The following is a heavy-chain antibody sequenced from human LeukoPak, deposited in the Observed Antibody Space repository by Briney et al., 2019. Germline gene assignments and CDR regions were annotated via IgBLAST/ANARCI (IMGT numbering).Heavy chain of an antibody. D-gene: IGHD3-9*01. CDR2: IWYDGSNK. V-gene: IGHV3-33*01. CDR3: AREDLRYFDWLLLPSCFDY. Sequence: GGSLRLSCAASGFTFSSYGMHWVRQAPGKGLEWVAVIWYDGSNKYYADSVKGRFTISRDNSKNTLYLQMNSLRAEDTAVYYCAREDLRYFDWLLLPSCFDYWGQGTLVTVSS. J-gene: IGHJ4*02. CDR1: GFTFSSYG.